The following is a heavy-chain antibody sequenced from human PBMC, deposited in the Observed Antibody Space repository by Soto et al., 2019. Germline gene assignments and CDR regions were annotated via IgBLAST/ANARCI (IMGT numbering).Heavy chain of an antibody. CDR1: GYTFTSYA. CDR3: ARDKARSRQVVVAATDAFDI. V-gene: IGHV1-3*01. J-gene: IGHJ3*02. CDR2: INAGNGNT. D-gene: IGHD2-15*01. Sequence: GASVKVSCKASGYTFTSYAMHWVRQAPGQSLEWMGWINAGNGNTKYSQKFQGRVTITRDTSASTAYMELSSLRSEDTAVYYCARDKARSRQVVVAATDAFDIWGQGTMVTVSS.